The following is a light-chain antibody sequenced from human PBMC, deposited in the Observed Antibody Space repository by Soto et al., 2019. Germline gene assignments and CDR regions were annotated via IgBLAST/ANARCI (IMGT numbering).Light chain of an antibody. CDR2: GAS. CDR3: QQYGSSSWT. J-gene: IGKJ1*01. V-gene: IGKV3-20*01. CDR1: HRLYAPF. Sequence: EIVLTQSPGTLSLSPVERAIFSCRASHRLYAPFLAWYQQKPGQAPRLLLYGASTRATGIPDRFSGSGSGTDFTLTISRLEPEDFAVYYCQQYGSSSWTFGQGTKVDIK.